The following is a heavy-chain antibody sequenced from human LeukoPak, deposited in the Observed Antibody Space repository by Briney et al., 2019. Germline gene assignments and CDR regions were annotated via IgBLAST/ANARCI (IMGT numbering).Heavy chain of an antibody. CDR1: GFTFSSYW. J-gene: IGHJ4*02. D-gene: IGHD3-22*01. CDR2: INTDGSST. CDR3: ARGGYYDSSGYYNPPFDY. Sequence: PGGSLRLSCAASGFTFSSYWMHWVRQPPGKGLVWVSRINTDGSSTVYADSVKGRFTISRDNAKNTLYLQMNSLRAEDTTVYYCARGGYYDSSGYYNPPFDYWGQGTLVTVSS. V-gene: IGHV3-74*01.